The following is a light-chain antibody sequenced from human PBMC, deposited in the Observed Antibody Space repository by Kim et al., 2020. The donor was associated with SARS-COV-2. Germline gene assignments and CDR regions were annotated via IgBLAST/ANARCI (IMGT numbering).Light chain of an antibody. CDR1: KSVSSNY. Sequence: SPGEKAALSGRASKSVSSNYLAWYQQKPGQAPRLLIYGASSRATGIPDRFSGSGSGTDFTLTITRLEPEDFAVYYCQQYSSSPATFGQGTKVDIK. CDR2: GAS. J-gene: IGKJ1*01. V-gene: IGKV3-20*01. CDR3: QQYSSSPAT.